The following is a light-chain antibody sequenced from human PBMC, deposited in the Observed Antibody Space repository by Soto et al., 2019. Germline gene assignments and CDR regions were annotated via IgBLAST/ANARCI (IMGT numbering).Light chain of an antibody. J-gene: IGKJ1*01. CDR2: GTS. CDR3: QQYGSSGT. V-gene: IGKV3-20*01. Sequence: ETVLTQSSGTLSLSPGERATLSCRASQSVSSSSLAWYQQRPGQAPRLLIYGTSSRATGIPDRFSGSGSGTDFTLTISRLEPEDFAVYYCQQYGSSGTFGQGTKADIK. CDR1: QSVSSSS.